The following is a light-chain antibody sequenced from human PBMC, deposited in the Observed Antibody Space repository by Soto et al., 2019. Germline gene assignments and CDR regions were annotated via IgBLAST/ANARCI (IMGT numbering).Light chain of an antibody. Sequence: QSALTQPASVSGSPGQSITISCTGTSSDVGGYSYVSWYQQHPGKAPKLMIYEVSNRPSGVSNRFSGSKSGNTASLTISGLQAEDEADYYCNSFTSSSTFVFGTGTKLTVL. CDR3: NSFTSSSTFV. V-gene: IGLV2-14*01. J-gene: IGLJ1*01. CDR2: EVS. CDR1: SSDVGGYSY.